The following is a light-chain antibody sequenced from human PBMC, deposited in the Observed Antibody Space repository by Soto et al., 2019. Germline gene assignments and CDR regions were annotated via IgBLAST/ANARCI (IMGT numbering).Light chain of an antibody. V-gene: IGKV1-5*03. CDR2: MAS. Sequence: DVQMTQSPSTLSASVGDRVTITCRASQSVIEALAWYQHKPGKAPKLLIYMASRLESGVPARFSGSGSGTEFTLTISGLQPDDLATYSCQQFDSFPRTFGPGTKVEIK. CDR3: QQFDSFPRT. J-gene: IGKJ1*01. CDR1: QSVIEA.